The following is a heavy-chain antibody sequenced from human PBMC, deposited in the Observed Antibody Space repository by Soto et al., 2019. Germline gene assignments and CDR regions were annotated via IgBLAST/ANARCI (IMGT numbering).Heavy chain of an antibody. CDR3: AKKVNSGSGSQYFDY. CDR2: FSTGGDGGTT. Sequence: GGSLSLSCSASGFSFRSYSMSWFRHTPGQALEWVTGFSTGGDGGTTYYADSVKGRFTISRDNSKNTLFLQMNSLRAEDTAIYYCAKKVNSGSGSQYFDYWGQGTLVTVSS. D-gene: IGHD3-10*01. CDR1: GFSFRSYS. V-gene: IGHV3-23*01. J-gene: IGHJ4*02.